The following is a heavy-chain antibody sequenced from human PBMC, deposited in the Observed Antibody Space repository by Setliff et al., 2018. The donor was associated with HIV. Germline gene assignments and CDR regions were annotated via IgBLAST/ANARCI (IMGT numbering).Heavy chain of an antibody. CDR1: GYSLSSGYF. CDR3: VRGPQWLVQKGRVYYFDY. J-gene: IGHJ4*02. Sequence: SETLSLTCAVSGYSLSSGYFLSWIRQAPGKGLEWIGCIYYSGSAYYNPSLQSRVTISVDTSKNQVSLKLNSMTAADTAVYFCVRGPQWLVQKGRVYYFDYWGQGALVTVSS. CDR2: IYYSGSA. D-gene: IGHD6-19*01. V-gene: IGHV4-30-4*08.